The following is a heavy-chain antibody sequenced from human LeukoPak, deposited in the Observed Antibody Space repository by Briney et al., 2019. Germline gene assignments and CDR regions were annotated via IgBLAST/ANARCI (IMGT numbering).Heavy chain of an antibody. CDR2: IYTSGST. V-gene: IGHV4-4*07. D-gene: IGHD3-3*01. J-gene: IGHJ3*02. CDR3: ARDPTIFGVVDAFDI. Sequence: SETLSLTCTVSGGSISSYYWSWIRQPAWKGLEWIGRIYTSGSTNYNPSLKSRVTMSVDTSKNQFSLKLSSVTAADTAVYYCARDPTIFGVVDAFDIWGQGTMVTVSS. CDR1: GGSISSYY.